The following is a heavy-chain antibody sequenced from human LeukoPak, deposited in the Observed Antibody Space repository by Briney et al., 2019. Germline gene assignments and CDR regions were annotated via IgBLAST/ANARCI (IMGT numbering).Heavy chain of an antibody. V-gene: IGHV1-2*02. J-gene: IGHJ4*02. Sequence: GASVKVSCKTSGYTFTDYYLNWVRQAPGQGLEWMGWINPYSGGTNFAQKFRGRVTTTRDTSINTAYLEVTGLRSDDTALYYCATLTTSKITSLYYFEDWGQGTLVTVSS. CDR3: ATLTTSKITSLYYFED. D-gene: IGHD3-9*01. CDR2: INPYSGGT. CDR1: GYTFTDYY.